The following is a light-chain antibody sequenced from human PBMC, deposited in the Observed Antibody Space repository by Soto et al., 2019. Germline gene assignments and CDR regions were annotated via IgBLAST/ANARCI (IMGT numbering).Light chain of an antibody. CDR2: RAS. J-gene: IGKJ2*01. Sequence: EVVLTQSPGTLSLSPGERATLSCRASQSISNKYLAWYQQKPGQAPTLVIYRASTRATGIPARFSGSGSGTEFTLTISSLQSEAFAVYYCQQYNNWPYTFGQGTKLEIK. V-gene: IGKV3-15*01. CDR3: QQYNNWPYT. CDR1: QSISNK.